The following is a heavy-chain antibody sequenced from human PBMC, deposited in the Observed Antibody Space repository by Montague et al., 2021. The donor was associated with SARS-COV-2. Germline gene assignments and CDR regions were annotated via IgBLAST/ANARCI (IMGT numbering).Heavy chain of an antibody. V-gene: IGHV4-59*11. J-gene: IGHJ4*02. CDR3: ARTRGYDPLLDF. CDR1: GGSISSHF. D-gene: IGHD5-12*01. Sequence: SETLSLTCTVSGGSISSHFWSWIRQPPGKGLEWIGYIYYSGSTNYNPSLKSRVTISVDTSKKQFSLQLSSVTAADTAVYYCARTRGYDPLLDFWGQGTLVTVSS. CDR2: IYYSGST.